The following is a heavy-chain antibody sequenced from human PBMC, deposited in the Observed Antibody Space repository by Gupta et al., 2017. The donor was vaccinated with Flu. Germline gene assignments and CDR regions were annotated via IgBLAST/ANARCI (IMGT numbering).Heavy chain of an antibody. V-gene: IGHV3-30*18. CDR1: GFTFSSYG. CDR2: ISYDGSNK. D-gene: IGHD4-23*01. CDR3: AKDTTVVTPFAAIIDY. Sequence: QVQLVESGGGVVQPGRSLRLSCAASGFTFSSYGMHWVRQAPDKGLEWVAVISYDGSNKYYADSVKGRFTISRDKSENTLYLQMNSLRPEDTAVYYCAKDTTVVTPFAAIIDYWGQGTLVTVSS. J-gene: IGHJ4*02.